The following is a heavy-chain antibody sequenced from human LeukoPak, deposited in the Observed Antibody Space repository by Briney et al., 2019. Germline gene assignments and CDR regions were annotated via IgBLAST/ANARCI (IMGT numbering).Heavy chain of an antibody. D-gene: IGHD2-15*01. V-gene: IGHV4-4*07. CDR1: GGSISSYY. J-gene: IGHJ4*02. CDR2: IYTSGST. Sequence: SETLSLTCTVSGGSISSYYWSWIRQPAGKGLEWIGRIYTSGSTNYNPSLKSRVTMSVDTSKNQFSLKLSSVTAADTAVYFCARDFCSGGSCYTPLDYWGQGTLVTVSS. CDR3: ARDFCSGGSCYTPLDY.